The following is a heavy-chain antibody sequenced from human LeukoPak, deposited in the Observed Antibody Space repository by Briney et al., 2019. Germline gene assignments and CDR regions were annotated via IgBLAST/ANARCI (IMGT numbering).Heavy chain of an antibody. CDR3: ARSQWYSSGQHYFDY. CDR1: GGSISSYY. J-gene: IGHJ4*02. V-gene: IGHV4-59*01. CDR2: IYYSGST. Sequence: SETLSLTCTVSGGSISSYYWSWIRQPPGKGLEWIGYIYYSGSTNYNPSLKSRVTISVDTSKNQFSLKLSSVIAADTAVYYCARSQWYSSGQHYFDYWGQGTLVTVSS. D-gene: IGHD6-19*01.